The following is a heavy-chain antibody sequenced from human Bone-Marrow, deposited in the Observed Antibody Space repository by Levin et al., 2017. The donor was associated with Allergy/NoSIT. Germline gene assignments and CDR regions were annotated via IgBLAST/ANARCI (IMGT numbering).Heavy chain of an antibody. Sequence: GGSLRLSCAASGFTFTNAWMNWVRQAPGKGLEWVGRIRSKADGGTTDYAAPVQGRFTIARDESKNTLFLQMNSLKTEDTATYYCTTDPPYYYASSGSSYFGMDVWGQGTTVTVSS. V-gene: IGHV3-15*07. CDR2: IRSKADGGTT. D-gene: IGHD3-22*01. CDR1: GFTFTNAW. J-gene: IGHJ6*02. CDR3: TTDPPYYYASSGSSYFGMDV.